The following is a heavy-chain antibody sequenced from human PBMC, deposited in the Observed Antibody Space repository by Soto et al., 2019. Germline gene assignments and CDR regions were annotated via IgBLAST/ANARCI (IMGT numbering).Heavy chain of an antibody. D-gene: IGHD6-13*01. CDR2: INPNSGNT. Sequence: ASVKVSCKASGYTFTSYYMHWVRQAPGQGLEWMGIINPNSGNTGYAQKFQGRVTMTRNTSISTAYMELSSLRSEDTAVYYCARGRRVSSSHIYYFDYWGQGTLVTVSS. V-gene: IGHV1-8*02. CDR1: GYTFTSYY. CDR3: ARGRRVSSSHIYYFDY. J-gene: IGHJ4*02.